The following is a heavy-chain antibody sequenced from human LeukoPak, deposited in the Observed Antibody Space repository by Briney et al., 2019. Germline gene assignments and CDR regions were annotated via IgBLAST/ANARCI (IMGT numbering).Heavy chain of an antibody. CDR2: IYYSGST. J-gene: IGHJ4*02. V-gene: IGHV4-59*01. CDR3: ARGTTLTNLDY. D-gene: IGHD4-17*01. CDR1: GGSISSYY. Sequence: SETLSLTCTVSGGSISSYYWSWIRQPPGKGLEWIGYIYYSGSTNYNPSLKSRVTISVDTSKNQFFPKLSSVTAADTAVYYCARGTTLTNLDYWGQGTLVTVSS.